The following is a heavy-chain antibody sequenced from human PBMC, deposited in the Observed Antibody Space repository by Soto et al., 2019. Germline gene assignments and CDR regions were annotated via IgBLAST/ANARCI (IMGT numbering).Heavy chain of an antibody. D-gene: IGHD1-1*01. CDR2: ISAYNGNT. J-gene: IGHJ5*02. V-gene: IGHV1-18*01. CDR1: GYTFTSYG. CDR3: ARDEAYKWNDGGWFDP. Sequence: QVPLVQSGAEVKKPGASVKVSCKASGYTFTSYGISWVRQASGQGLEWMGWISAYNGNTKYAQKLQGRVTMTRDTSTSTAYMELRSLRSDDTAVYYCARDEAYKWNDGGWFDPWGQGTLVTVSS.